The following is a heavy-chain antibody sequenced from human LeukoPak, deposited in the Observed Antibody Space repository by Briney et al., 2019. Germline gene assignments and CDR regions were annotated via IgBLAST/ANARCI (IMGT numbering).Heavy chain of an antibody. CDR2: ISGSGAGK. CDR1: GFTFSTYA. Sequence: GGSLRLSCAASGFTFSTYAMTWVRQAPGKGLEWVSSISGSGAGKFYAAPVKGRFTTSRDNSKNTLFVQMNNLRAEDTAVYYCAKAAYGDYAGAFDIWGQGTMVTVSS. J-gene: IGHJ3*02. CDR3: AKAAYGDYAGAFDI. D-gene: IGHD4-17*01. V-gene: IGHV3-23*01.